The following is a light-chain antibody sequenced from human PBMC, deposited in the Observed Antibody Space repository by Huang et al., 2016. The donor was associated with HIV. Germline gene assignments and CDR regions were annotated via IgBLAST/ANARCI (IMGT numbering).Light chain of an antibody. V-gene: IGKV1-33*01. Sequence: EIQMTHSQSSLSASVGDRVTITCQASQDIKNFLNWYQQKPGKAPKLLILDASNWQTGVPSRFSGSGSGTHFTFTITSLQRDDIGTYYCQQYDDVPISFGGGTKV. CDR2: DAS. CDR1: QDIKNF. CDR3: QQYDDVPIS. J-gene: IGKJ4*01.